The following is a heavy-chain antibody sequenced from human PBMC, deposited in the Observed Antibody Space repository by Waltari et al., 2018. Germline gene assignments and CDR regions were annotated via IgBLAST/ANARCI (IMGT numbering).Heavy chain of an antibody. Sequence: QVQLVESGGGVVQPGRSLRLSCAASGFTFSSYGIHWVRQAPGKGLEWVAVISYDGSNKYYADSVKGRFTISRDNSKNTLYLQMNSLRAEDTAVYYCAKDLMITFGGVQPGYYYGMDVWGQGTTVTVSS. D-gene: IGHD3-16*01. CDR3: AKDLMITFGGVQPGYYYGMDV. V-gene: IGHV3-30*18. J-gene: IGHJ6*02. CDR2: ISYDGSNK. CDR1: GFTFSSYG.